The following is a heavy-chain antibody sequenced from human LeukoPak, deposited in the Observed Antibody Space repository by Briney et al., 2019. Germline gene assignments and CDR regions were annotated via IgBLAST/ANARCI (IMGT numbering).Heavy chain of an antibody. CDR3: ARDRDATGY. Sequence: GGSLRLSCAASGFTFSRYWMSWVRQAPGKGLEWVANIKYDGSENHYVDSVKGRFTISRDNAKNSLYLQMNSLRAEDTAVYYCARDRDATGYWGQGTLVTVSS. V-gene: IGHV3-7*01. CDR1: GFTFSRYW. J-gene: IGHJ4*02. D-gene: IGHD3-10*01. CDR2: IKYDGSEN.